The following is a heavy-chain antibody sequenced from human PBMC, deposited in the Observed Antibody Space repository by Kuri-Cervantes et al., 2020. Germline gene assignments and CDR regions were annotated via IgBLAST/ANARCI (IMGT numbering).Heavy chain of an antibody. CDR2: IIPIFGTA. D-gene: IGHD5-24*01. Sequence: SVKVSCKASGYTFTSYGISWVRQAPGQGLEWMGGIIPIFGTANYAQKFQGRVTITTDESTSTAYMELSSLRSEDTAVYYCARDGGRDGYNGPLVLDDWGQGTLVTVSS. CDR3: ARDGGRDGYNGPLVLDD. J-gene: IGHJ4*02. CDR1: GYTFTSYG. V-gene: IGHV1-69*05.